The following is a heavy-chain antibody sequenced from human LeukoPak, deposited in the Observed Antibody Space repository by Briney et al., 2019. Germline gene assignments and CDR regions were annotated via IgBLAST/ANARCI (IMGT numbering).Heavy chain of an antibody. Sequence: GGSLRLSCAASGFTFSSYGMHWVRQAPGKGLEWVSVIYSGGSTYYADSVKGRFTISRDNSKNTLYLQMNSLRAEDTAVYYCARDTNFQHWGQGTLVTVSS. CDR2: IYSGGST. J-gene: IGHJ1*01. CDR1: GFTFSSYG. D-gene: IGHD3-3*01. V-gene: IGHV3-53*01. CDR3: ARDTNFQH.